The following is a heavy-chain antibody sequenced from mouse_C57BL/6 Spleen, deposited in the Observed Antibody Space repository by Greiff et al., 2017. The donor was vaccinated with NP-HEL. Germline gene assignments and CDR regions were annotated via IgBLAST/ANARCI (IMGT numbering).Heavy chain of an antibody. Sequence: EVKLMESGGGLVKPGGSLKLSCAASGFTFSDYGMHWVRQAPEKGLEWVAYISSGSSTIYYADTVTGRFTISRDNAKNTLFLQMTSLRSEDTAMYYCANDDYYAMDYWGQGTSVTVSS. V-gene: IGHV5-17*01. CDR2: ISSGSSTI. CDR3: ANDDYYAMDY. CDR1: GFTFSDYG. J-gene: IGHJ4*01.